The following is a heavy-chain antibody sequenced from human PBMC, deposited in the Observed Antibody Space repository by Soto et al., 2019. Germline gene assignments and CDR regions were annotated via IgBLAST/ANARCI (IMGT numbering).Heavy chain of an antibody. J-gene: IGHJ4*02. V-gene: IGHV3-48*03. CDR2: VSSSGNTI. CDR1: GFTFGSYE. Sequence: EVQLVESGGGLVQPGGSLRLSCAASGFTFGSYEMNWVRQAPGKGLEWVSYVSSSGNTIYYADSVKGRFTISRDNTKNSLSLQMNSLRAEDTAVYYCARDRRFDYWGQGTLVTVSS. CDR3: ARDRRFDY.